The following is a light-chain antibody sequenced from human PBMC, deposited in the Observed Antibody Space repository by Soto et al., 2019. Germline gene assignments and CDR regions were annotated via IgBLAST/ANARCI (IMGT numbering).Light chain of an antibody. V-gene: IGLV2-14*01. CDR1: SSDVGDGDF. J-gene: IGLJ3*02. CDR2: KVS. CDR3: CSYTRSYTGV. Sequence: QSVLTQPASVSGSPRQSITISCTGTSSDVGDGDFVSWYQQRPGNAPKLMIYKVSNRPSGVSNRFSGSKSGNTASLTISGLQAEDGADYYCCSYTRSYTGVFGGGTKLTVL.